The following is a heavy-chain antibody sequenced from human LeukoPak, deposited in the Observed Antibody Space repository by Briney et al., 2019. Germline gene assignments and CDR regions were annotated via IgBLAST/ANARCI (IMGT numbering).Heavy chain of an antibody. CDR1: GFTFDDYG. J-gene: IGHJ4*02. CDR3: AKAYCGTDCPPDY. V-gene: IGHV3-9*01. CDR2: ISWNSGKT. Sequence: QTGGSLRLSCAASGFTFDDYGMHWARQTPGKGLEWVSGISWNSGKTGYADSVKGRFTISRDNAKNSLYLQMNSLRTEDTALYYCAKAYCGTDCPPDYWGQGTLVTVSS. D-gene: IGHD2-21*01.